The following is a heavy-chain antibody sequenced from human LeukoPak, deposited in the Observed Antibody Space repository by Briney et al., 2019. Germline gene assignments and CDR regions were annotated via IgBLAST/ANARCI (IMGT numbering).Heavy chain of an antibody. V-gene: IGHV3-11*06. D-gene: IGHD4/OR15-4a*01. Sequence: GGSLRLSGPASGFIFSDYCMSWIRQAPGKGLEWVSYISSSSSYINYADSVKGRFTISRDNAKNSLYLQMNSLRAEDTAVYYCARVSCCESGYFDHWGQGTLVTVSS. CDR1: GFIFSDYC. CDR2: ISSSSSYI. J-gene: IGHJ4*02. CDR3: ARVSCCESGYFDH.